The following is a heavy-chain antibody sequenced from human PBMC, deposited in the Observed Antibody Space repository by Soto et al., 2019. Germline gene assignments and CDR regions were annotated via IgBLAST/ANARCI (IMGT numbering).Heavy chain of an antibody. J-gene: IGHJ6*03. CDR3: ARGRYCSGGSCIYYYYYMDV. CDR2: ISSSGSTI. CDR1: GFTFSDYY. V-gene: IGHV3-11*01. Sequence: PGGSLRRSCAASGFTFSDYYMSWIRQAPGKGLEWVSYISSSGSTIYYADSVKGRFTISRDNAKNSLYLQMNSLRAEDTAVYYCARGRYCSGGSCIYYYYYMDVWGKGTTVTVSS. D-gene: IGHD2-15*01.